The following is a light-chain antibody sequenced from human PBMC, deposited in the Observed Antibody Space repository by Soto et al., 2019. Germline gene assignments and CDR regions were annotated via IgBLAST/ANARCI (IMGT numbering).Light chain of an antibody. V-gene: IGKV3D-20*02. CDR2: GAS. Sequence: EIVLTQSPATLSLSPGERATLSCRASQTVLTNYLAWYQQRPGQAPRLLIYGASSRAAGIPDRFIGSGSGTDFTLTISSLEPEDFAVYYCQQRSNWPPTFGQGTKVDIK. J-gene: IGKJ1*01. CDR1: QTVLTNY. CDR3: QQRSNWPPT.